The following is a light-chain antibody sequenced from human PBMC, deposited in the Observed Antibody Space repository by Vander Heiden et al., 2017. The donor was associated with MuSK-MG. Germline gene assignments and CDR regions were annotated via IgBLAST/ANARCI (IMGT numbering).Light chain of an antibody. Sequence: DIVMTPSPATLSVSPGERATLSCRASQSVSSNLAWYQQKPGQAPRLLIYGASTRATGIPARFSGSGSGTEFTLTISSLQSEDFAVYYCQQDNNWPRTFGQGTKVEIK. J-gene: IGKJ1*01. CDR3: QQDNNWPRT. V-gene: IGKV3-15*01. CDR2: GAS. CDR1: QSVSSN.